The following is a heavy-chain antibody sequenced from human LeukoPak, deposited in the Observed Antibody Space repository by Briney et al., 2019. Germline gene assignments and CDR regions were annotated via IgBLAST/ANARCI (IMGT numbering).Heavy chain of an antibody. Sequence: GGSLRLSCAASGFTFSIYEMNWVRQAPGKGLEWVSYISSSGSTIFYADSVKGRFTISRDNANNSLYLQMNSLRSDDTAVYYCAASGYDYDYYYYMDVWGKGTTVTISS. CDR3: AASGYDYDYYYYMDV. CDR2: ISSSGSTI. D-gene: IGHD5-12*01. J-gene: IGHJ6*03. CDR1: GFTFSIYE. V-gene: IGHV3-48*03.